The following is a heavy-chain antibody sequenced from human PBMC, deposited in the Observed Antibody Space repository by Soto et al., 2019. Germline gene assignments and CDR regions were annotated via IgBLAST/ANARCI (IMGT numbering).Heavy chain of an antibody. D-gene: IGHD6-13*01. Sequence: SETLSLTCSVSGGSISSGGYFWGWVRQHPGKGLEWIGNIYYSGRTYYNPSLKSRVTISVDTSKNQFSLKLSSVTAADTAVYYCARFAKEENPKVGSWYYFDYWGQGTRVTVSS. J-gene: IGHJ4*02. CDR1: GGSISSGGYF. V-gene: IGHV4-31*03. CDR2: IYYSGRT. CDR3: ARFAKEENPKVGSWYYFDY.